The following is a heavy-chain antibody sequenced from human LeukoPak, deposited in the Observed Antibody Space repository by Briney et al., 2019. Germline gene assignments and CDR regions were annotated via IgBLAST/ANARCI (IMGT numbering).Heavy chain of an antibody. CDR1: GGSISSYC. Sequence: SETLSLTCAVSGGSISSYCWTWIRQRAGKGLEWIGRVYTNGNTNYNSSLKSRVTMSVDTSNNQVSLNLNSVTAADTAVYYCATESLGSGRWFGYWGQGTLVTVSS. V-gene: IGHV4-4*07. D-gene: IGHD6-25*01. CDR2: VYTNGNT. CDR3: ATESLGSGRWFGY. J-gene: IGHJ4*02.